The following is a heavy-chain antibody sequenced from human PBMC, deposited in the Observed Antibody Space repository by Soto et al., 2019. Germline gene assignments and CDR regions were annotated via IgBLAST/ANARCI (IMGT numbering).Heavy chain of an antibody. CDR3: ARVGYYGSGSYYLYYYYGMDV. Sequence: SVKVSCKASGGTFSSYSISWVRQAPGQGLEWMGGIIPIFGTANYAQKFQGRVTITADKSTSTAYMELSSLRSEDTAVYYCARVGYYGSGSYYLYYYYGMDVWGQGTTVTVSS. V-gene: IGHV1-69*06. CDR1: GGTFSSYS. D-gene: IGHD3-10*01. CDR2: IIPIFGTA. J-gene: IGHJ6*02.